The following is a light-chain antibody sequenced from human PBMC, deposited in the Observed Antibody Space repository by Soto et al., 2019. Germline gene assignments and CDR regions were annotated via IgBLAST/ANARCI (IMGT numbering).Light chain of an antibody. CDR2: DAS. CDR1: QSVSSY. Sequence: EIVLTQSPGTLSLSPGERATLSCRASQSVSSYLAWYQQKPGQAPRLLIYDASNRATGIPARFSGSGSGTEFTLTISSLQSEDFAVYYCQQRSNWITFGQGTRLEI. V-gene: IGKV3-11*01. CDR3: QQRSNWIT. J-gene: IGKJ5*01.